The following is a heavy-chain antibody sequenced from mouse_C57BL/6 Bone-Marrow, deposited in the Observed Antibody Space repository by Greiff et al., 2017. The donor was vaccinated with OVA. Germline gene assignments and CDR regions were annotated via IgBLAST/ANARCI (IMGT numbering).Heavy chain of an antibody. CDR1: GYAFSSSW. Sequence: VKLVESGPELVKPGASVKISCKASGYAFSSSWMNWVKQRPGKGLEWIGRIYPGDGDTNYNGKFKGKATLTADKSSSTAYMQLSSLTSEDSAVYFCGGLLSNIGDAMDYWGQGTSVTVSS. D-gene: IGHD2-10*01. CDR2: IYPGDGDT. J-gene: IGHJ4*01. CDR3: GGLLSNIGDAMDY. V-gene: IGHV1-82*01.